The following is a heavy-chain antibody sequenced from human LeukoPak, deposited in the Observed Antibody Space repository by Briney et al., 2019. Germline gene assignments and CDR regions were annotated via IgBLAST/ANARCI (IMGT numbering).Heavy chain of an antibody. J-gene: IGHJ3*02. CDR1: GGAFSSYA. Sequence: GASVKVSCKASGGAFSSYAISWVRQAPGQGLEWMGRINVILDTANYAQKFQGRVTITADISTSTSYMELSSLRSEDTVVYYCARDQGIGDASDIWGQGTMVTVSS. CDR3: ARDQGIGDASDI. CDR2: INVILDTA. V-gene: IGHV1-69*04.